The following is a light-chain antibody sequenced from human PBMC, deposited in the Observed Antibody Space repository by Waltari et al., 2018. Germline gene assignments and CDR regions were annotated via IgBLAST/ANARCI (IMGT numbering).Light chain of an antibody. Sequence: EIVLTQSPGTASLSPGERVTVSCRASPRVGSSSLAWHQQNPGQAPSLVIYRASRRATGIPDRFSGSGSGTDFSLTISRLEPEDFAVYYCQQHGTLPATFGQGTKVEIK. CDR2: RAS. CDR3: QQHGTLPAT. CDR1: PRVGSSS. J-gene: IGKJ1*01. V-gene: IGKV3-20*01.